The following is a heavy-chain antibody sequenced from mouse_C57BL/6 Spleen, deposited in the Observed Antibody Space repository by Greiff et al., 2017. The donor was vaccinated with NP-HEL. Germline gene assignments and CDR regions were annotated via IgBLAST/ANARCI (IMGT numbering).Heavy chain of an antibody. V-gene: IGHV14-4*01. Sequence: VHVKQSGAELVRPGASVKLSCTASGFNIKDDYMHWVKQRPEQGLEWIGWIDPENGDTEYASKFQGKATITADTSSNTAYLQLSSLTSEDTAVYYCTTFGYGNYAFAYWGQGTLVTVSA. D-gene: IGHD2-10*02. CDR3: TTFGYGNYAFAY. J-gene: IGHJ3*01. CDR1: GFNIKDDY. CDR2: IDPENGDT.